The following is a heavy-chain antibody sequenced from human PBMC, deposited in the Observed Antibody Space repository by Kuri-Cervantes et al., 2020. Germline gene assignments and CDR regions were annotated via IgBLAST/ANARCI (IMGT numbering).Heavy chain of an antibody. CDR3: AREGLEHGAWFGELFGIDY. CDR2: IKQDGSEK. V-gene: IGHV3-7*01. J-gene: IGHJ4*02. CDR1: GFTFSSYG. D-gene: IGHD3-10*01. Sequence: GESLKISCVGSGFTFSSYGMHWVRQAPGKGLEWVANIKQDGSEKYYVDSVKGRFTISRDNAKNSLYLQMNSLRAEDTAVCYCAREGLEHGAWFGELFGIDYWGQGTLVTVSS.